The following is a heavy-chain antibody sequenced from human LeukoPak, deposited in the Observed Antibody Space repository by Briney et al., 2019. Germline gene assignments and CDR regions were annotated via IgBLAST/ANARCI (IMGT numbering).Heavy chain of an antibody. CDR2: INHSGST. Sequence: KASETLSLTCAVYGGSFSGYYWSWIRQPPGKGLEWIGEINHSGSTNYNPSLKSRVTISVDTSKNQFSLKLSSVTAADTAVYYCARVGEDTEFVYYYGMDVWAKGPRSPSP. D-gene: IGHD5-18*01. CDR1: GGSFSGYY. V-gene: IGHV4-34*01. J-gene: IGHJ6*02. CDR3: ARVGEDTEFVYYYGMDV.